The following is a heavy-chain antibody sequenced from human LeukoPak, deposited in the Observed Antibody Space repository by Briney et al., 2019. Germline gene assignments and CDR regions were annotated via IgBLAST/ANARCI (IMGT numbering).Heavy chain of an antibody. D-gene: IGHD3-22*01. CDR3: ARAAYYDSSGQSLYYHYYYGMDV. Sequence: GGSLRPSCAASGFIFSSYSMNWVRQAPGKGLEWVSSITSSRSYIYYADSVKGRFTISRDNAKSSLYLQMDSLRAEDTAVYYCARAAYYDSSGQSLYYHYYYGMDVWGQGTTVTVSS. J-gene: IGHJ6*02. CDR2: ITSSRSYI. CDR1: GFIFSSYS. V-gene: IGHV3-21*01.